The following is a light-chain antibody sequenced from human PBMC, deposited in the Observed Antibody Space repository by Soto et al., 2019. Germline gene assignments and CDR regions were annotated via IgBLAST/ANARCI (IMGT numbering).Light chain of an antibody. CDR3: QQYDNWHPYT. CDR2: GAS. V-gene: IGKV3-15*01. CDR1: QSIRNN. J-gene: IGKJ2*01. Sequence: EIVLTQSPGTLSLSPVERATLSCRASQSIRNNLIWYQQKSGQAPRLLIYGASTRATGIPARFSGSGSGTEFTLTISSLQSEDSAVYYCQQYDNWHPYTFGQGTKVDIK.